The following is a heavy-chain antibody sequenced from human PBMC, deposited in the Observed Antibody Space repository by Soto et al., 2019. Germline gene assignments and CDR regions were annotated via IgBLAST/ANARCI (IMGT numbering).Heavy chain of an antibody. V-gene: IGHV1-69*01. CDR3: ARGEGSWYGFDY. J-gene: IGHJ4*02. Sequence: QVQLVQSGAEVKKPGSSVKVSCKASGGTFSSYAISWVRQAPGHGLEWMGGIIPIFGTATYAQKFQGRVTITAAESTSTAYMEMSSLRSEDTGVYYCARGEGSWYGFDYWCQGTLVTVSS. CDR1: GGTFSSYA. CDR2: IIPIFGTA. D-gene: IGHD6-13*01.